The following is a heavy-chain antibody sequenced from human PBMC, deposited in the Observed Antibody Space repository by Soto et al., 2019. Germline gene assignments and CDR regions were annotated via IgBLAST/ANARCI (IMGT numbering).Heavy chain of an antibody. CDR2: INHSGST. CDR3: ARVVIAAPDYMGV. Sequence: SETLSLTCAVYGGSFSGYYWSWIRQPPGKGLEWIGEINHSGSTNYNPSLKSRVTISVDTSKNQFSLKLSSVTAADTAVYYCARVVIAAPDYMGVWGKGTTVTVSS. D-gene: IGHD6-6*01. J-gene: IGHJ6*03. CDR1: GGSFSGYY. V-gene: IGHV4-34*01.